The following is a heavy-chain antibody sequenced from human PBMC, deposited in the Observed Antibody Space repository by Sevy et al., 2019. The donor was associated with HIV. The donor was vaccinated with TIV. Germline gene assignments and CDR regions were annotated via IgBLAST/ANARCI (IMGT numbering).Heavy chain of an antibody. Sequence: GGCLRLSCTGSGFTFSNYAMNWVRQAPGKGLEWVSTIFRSGDVTYYSDSVKGRFTISRDNSRNTLFLQMKSLRAEDTAVYYCAGARYDSSGSFDAFDIWGQGTMVTVSS. D-gene: IGHD3-22*01. V-gene: IGHV3-23*01. CDR2: IFRSGDVT. J-gene: IGHJ3*02. CDR1: GFTFSNYA. CDR3: AGARYDSSGSFDAFDI.